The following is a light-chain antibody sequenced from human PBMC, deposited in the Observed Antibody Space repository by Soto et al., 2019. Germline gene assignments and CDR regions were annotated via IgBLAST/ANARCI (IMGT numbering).Light chain of an antibody. V-gene: IGLV2-8*01. CDR2: EVT. Sequence: QCALTQPPSASGSPGQSVTISCTGVVAAYNYVSWYQQHPGKAPRLMIFEVTKRPSGVPDRFSGSKSGNTAYLTVSGLRPEDEADYYCSSYTGSDNLDFGGGTKVTVL. J-gene: IGLJ2*01. CDR3: SSYTGSDNLD. CDR1: VVAAYNY.